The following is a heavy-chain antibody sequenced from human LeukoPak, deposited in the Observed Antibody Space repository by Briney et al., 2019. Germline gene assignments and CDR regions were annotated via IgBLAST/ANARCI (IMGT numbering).Heavy chain of an antibody. J-gene: IGHJ4*02. CDR2: ISYDGSNK. CDR3: ARSGYCSSTSCYGSGSYYPFDY. D-gene: IGHD2-2*01. CDR1: GFTFSSYA. V-gene: IGHV3-30-3*01. Sequence: GGSLRPSRAASGFTFSSYAMHWVRQAPGKGLEWVAVISYDGSNKYYADSVKGRFTISRDNSKNTLYLQMNSLRAEDTAVYYCARSGYCSSTSCYGSGSYYPFDYWGQGTLVTVSS.